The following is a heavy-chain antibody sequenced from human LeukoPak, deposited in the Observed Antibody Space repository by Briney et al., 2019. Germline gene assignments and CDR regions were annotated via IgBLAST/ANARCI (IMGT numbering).Heavy chain of an antibody. V-gene: IGHV1-8*01. CDR2: MNPDSGNT. CDR3: ARGSFRGYCLDNSCYTINY. J-gene: IGHJ4*02. Sequence: ASVKVSCKASGYTFRSYDINWVRQATGRGLEWMGWMNPDSGNTGYAQNFQGRVTMTSNTSITTAYMELTSLRSEDTAVYYCARGSFRGYCLDNSCYTINYWGQGTLVTVSS. CDR1: GYTFRSYD. D-gene: IGHD2-2*02.